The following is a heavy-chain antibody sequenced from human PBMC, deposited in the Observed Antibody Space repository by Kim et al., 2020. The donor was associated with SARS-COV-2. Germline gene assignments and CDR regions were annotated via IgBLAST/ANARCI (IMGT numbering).Heavy chain of an antibody. CDR3: ARARITMIVVVTHFDY. V-gene: IGHV4-31*03. CDR1: GGSISSGGYY. J-gene: IGHJ4*02. D-gene: IGHD3-22*01. CDR2: IYYSGST. Sequence: SETLSLTCTVSGGSISSGGYYWSWIRQHPGKGLEWIGYIYYSGSTYYNPSLKSRVTISVDTSKNQFSLKLSSVTAAYTAVYYCARARITMIVVVTHFDYWGQGTLVTVSS.